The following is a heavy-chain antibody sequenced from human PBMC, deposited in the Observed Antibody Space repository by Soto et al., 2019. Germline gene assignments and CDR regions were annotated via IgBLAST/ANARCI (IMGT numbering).Heavy chain of an antibody. J-gene: IGHJ4*02. V-gene: IGHV3-64*01. CDR2: ITNNGGST. CDR1: GFTFSSYA. D-gene: IGHD2-21*01. Sequence: GGSLRLSCAASGFTFSSYAMHWVRQAPGKRLEYVSAITNNGGSTHYANSVKGRFTISRDNSKNTLYLQMGSLRTEDMAVYYCARDCGGAPPGYLDSWGQGILVTVSS. CDR3: ARDCGGAPPGYLDS.